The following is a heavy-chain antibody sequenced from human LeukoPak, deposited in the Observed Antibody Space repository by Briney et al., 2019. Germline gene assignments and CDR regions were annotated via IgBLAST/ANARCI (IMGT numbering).Heavy chain of an antibody. CDR2: INPNSGGT. D-gene: IGHD1-7*01. J-gene: IGHJ4*02. CDR1: GYTFTGYY. V-gene: IGHV1-2*02. Sequence: ASVKVSCKASGYTFTGYYMHWVRQAPGQGLEWMGWINPNSGGTNCAQKFQGRVTMTRDTSISTAYMELSRLRSDDTAVYYCARAWAGTTLVALSYWGQGTLVTVSS. CDR3: ARAWAGTTLVALSY.